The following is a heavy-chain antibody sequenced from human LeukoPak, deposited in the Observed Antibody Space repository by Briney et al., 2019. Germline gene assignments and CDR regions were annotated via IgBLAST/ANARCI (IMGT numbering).Heavy chain of an antibody. D-gene: IGHD5-24*01. CDR2: IIPIYGTA. CDR3: ATHTGGYNYWWFDI. V-gene: IGHV1-69*13. J-gene: IGHJ5*02. CDR1: GGIFSHDP. Sequence: SVKVSCKASGGIFSHDPIIWVRQAPGRGVEWLGGIIPIYGTANYALMFQGTITLSAHESTATAYMELRSLTSDDTALYFCATHTGGYNYWWFDIWGQGTLVSVSS.